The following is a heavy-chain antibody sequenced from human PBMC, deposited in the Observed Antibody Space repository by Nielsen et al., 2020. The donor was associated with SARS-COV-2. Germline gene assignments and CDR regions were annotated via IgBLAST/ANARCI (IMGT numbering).Heavy chain of an antibody. D-gene: IGHD1-26*01. CDR2: INHSGST. Sequence: SETLSLTCAVYGGSFGGYYWSWIRQPPGKGLEWIGEINHSGSTNYNPSLKSRVTISVDTSKNQFSLKLSSVTAADTAVYYCARVPRSYAYYFDYWGQGTLVTVSS. CDR3: ARVPRSYAYYFDY. J-gene: IGHJ4*02. V-gene: IGHV4-34*01. CDR1: GGSFGGYY.